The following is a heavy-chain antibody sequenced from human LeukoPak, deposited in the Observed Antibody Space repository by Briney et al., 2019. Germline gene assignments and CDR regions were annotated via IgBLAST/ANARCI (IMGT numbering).Heavy chain of an antibody. CDR2: FDPEDGET. Sequence: ASVKVSCKVSGYTLTEFSMHWVRQAPGKGLELMGGFDPEDGETIYAQELQGRVTMTKDTSTDTAYMELRSLRSDDTAVYYCARAQYYYDSSGYQDYWGQGTLVTVSS. CDR3: ARAQYYYDSSGYQDY. CDR1: GYTLTEFS. V-gene: IGHV1-24*01. D-gene: IGHD3-22*01. J-gene: IGHJ4*02.